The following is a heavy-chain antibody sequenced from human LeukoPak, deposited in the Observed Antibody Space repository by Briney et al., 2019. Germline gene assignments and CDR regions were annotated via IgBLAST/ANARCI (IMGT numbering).Heavy chain of an antibody. CDR1: GFTFSDYY. V-gene: IGHV3-11*01. J-gene: IGHJ3*02. D-gene: IGHD5-18*01. CDR3: ARDHTAMVNPDAFDI. CDR2: ISSSGSTI. Sequence: PGGSLRLSCAASGFTFSDYYMSWIRQAPGKGLEWVSYISSSGSTIYYADSVKGRFTISRDNAKNSLYLQMNSLRAEDTAVYYCARDHTAMVNPDAFDIWGQGTMVTVSS.